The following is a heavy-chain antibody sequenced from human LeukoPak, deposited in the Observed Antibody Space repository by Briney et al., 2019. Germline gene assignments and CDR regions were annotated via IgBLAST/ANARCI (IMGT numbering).Heavy chain of an antibody. J-gene: IGHJ4*02. CDR2: IYYSGST. D-gene: IGHD6-13*01. CDR1: SGSSSDHY. CDR3: ARQVYSSSWSYYFDY. V-gene: IGHV4-59*11. Sequence: SETLSLTCTVSSGSSSDHYWNWIRQPPGKGLEWIGYIYYSGSTTYNPSLKSRVTISVDTSKNQFSLKLSSVTPADTAVYYCARQVYSSSWSYYFDYWGQGILVTVSS.